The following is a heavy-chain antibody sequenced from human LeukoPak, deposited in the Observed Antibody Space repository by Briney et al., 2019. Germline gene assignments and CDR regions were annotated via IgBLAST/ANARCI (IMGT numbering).Heavy chain of an antibody. J-gene: IGHJ1*01. D-gene: IGHD4-17*01. Sequence: SETLSLTCAVYGGSFSGYYWSWVRQPPGKGLEWIGEINHSGSTNYDPSLKSRVTISVDTSKNQFSLKLSSVTAADTAVYYCARGGVTTGAYFQHWGQGTLVTVSS. CDR1: GGSFSGYY. CDR2: INHSGST. CDR3: ARGGVTTGAYFQH. V-gene: IGHV4-34*01.